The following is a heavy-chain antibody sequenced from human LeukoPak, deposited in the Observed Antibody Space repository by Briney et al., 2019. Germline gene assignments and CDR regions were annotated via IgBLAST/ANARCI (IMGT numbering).Heavy chain of an antibody. V-gene: IGHV4-34*01. CDR2: INHSGST. Sequence: SETLSLTCTVSGGSLSPYYWTWIRQPPGKGLEWIGEINHSGSTNYNPSLKSRVTISVDTSKNQFSLKLSSVTAADTAVYYCARGAVGSSSPRRIHWYFDLWGRGTLVTVSS. CDR1: GGSLSPYY. J-gene: IGHJ2*01. CDR3: ARGAVGSSSPRRIHWYFDL. D-gene: IGHD6-6*01.